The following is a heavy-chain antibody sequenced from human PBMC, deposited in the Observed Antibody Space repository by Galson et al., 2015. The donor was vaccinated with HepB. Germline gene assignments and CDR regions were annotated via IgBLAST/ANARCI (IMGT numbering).Heavy chain of an antibody. J-gene: IGHJ4*02. D-gene: IGHD3-3*01. CDR3: AREGSTYYDFWSGYFPFGY. V-gene: IGHV3-7*03. Sequence: SLRLSCAASGFTFSSYWMSWVRQAPGKGLEWVANIKQDGSEKYYVDSVKGRFTISRGNAKNSLYLQMNSLRAEDTAVYYCAREGSTYYDFWSGYFPFGYWGQGTLVTVSS. CDR2: IKQDGSEK. CDR1: GFTFSSYW.